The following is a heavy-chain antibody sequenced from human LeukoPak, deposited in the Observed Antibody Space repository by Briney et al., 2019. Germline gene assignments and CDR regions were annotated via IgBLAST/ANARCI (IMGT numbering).Heavy chain of an antibody. D-gene: IGHD4-11*01. Sequence: GGSLRLSCTASGLIFRNYAMTWVRQAPRKGLEWVSTISGDGTQTFYADSVKGPFTISRDNSKNTHYLQMSSLRAEDTGIYYCVKGGHYSFFDYWGQGTLVTVSS. CDR3: VKGGHYSFFDY. J-gene: IGHJ4*02. CDR2: ISGDGTQT. CDR1: GLIFRNYA. V-gene: IGHV3-23*01.